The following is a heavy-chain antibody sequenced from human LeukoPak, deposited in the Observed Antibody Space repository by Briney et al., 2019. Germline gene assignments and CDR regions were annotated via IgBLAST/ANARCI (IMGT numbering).Heavy chain of an antibody. Sequence: PSETLSLTCTVSGGSISSSSYYWGWIRQPPGKGLEWIGSIYYSGSTYYNPSLKSRVTIPVDTSKNQSSLKLSSVTAADTAVYYCARGRRYDILTGFRRGTLPFDYWGQGTLVTVSS. D-gene: IGHD3-9*01. J-gene: IGHJ4*02. V-gene: IGHV4-39*07. CDR3: ARGRRYDILTGFRRGTLPFDY. CDR2: IYYSGST. CDR1: GGSISSSSYY.